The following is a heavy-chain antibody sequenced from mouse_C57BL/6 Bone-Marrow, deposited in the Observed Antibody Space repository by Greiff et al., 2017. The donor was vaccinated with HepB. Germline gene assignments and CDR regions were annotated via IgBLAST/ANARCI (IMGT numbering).Heavy chain of an antibody. CDR2: IHPNSGST. V-gene: IGHV1-64*01. Sequence: HLNHPFSYLLNPLSSLKLSCKASGYTFTSYWMHWVKQIPLQCLEWIGMIHPNSGSTNYNEKFKSKATLTVDKSSSTAYMQLSSLTSEDSAVYYCARRDYGYDVDYAMDYWGQGTSVTVSS. CDR1: GYTFTSYW. CDR3: ARRDYGYDVDYAMDY. D-gene: IGHD2-2*01. J-gene: IGHJ4*01.